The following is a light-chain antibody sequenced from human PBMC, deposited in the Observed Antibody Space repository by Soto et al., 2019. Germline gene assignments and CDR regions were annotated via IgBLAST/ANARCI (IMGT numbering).Light chain of an antibody. CDR1: SSDVGRYNY. CDR3: SSYTSSSTLV. V-gene: IGLV2-14*01. Sequence: QAVVTQPASVSGSPGQSITISCTGTSSDVGRYNYVSWYQQYPGKAPKLIIYDVTDRPSGISNRFSGSKSGNTASLTISGLQAEDEADYYCSSYTSSSTLVFGGGTKLTVL. CDR2: DVT. J-gene: IGLJ2*01.